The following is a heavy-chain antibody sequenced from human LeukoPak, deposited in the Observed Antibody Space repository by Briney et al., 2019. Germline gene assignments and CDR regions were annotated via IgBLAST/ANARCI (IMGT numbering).Heavy chain of an antibody. CDR1: GFTFSSYG. CDR3: ARDQYSDYFRGADY. Sequence: GGSLRLSCAASGFTFSSYGMHWVRQAPGKGLEWVAFIRYDGSNKYYADSVKGRFTVSRDNSKNTLYLQMNSLRAEDTAVYYCARDQYSDYFRGADYRGQGTLVTVSS. CDR2: IRYDGSNK. D-gene: IGHD5-12*01. V-gene: IGHV3-30*02. J-gene: IGHJ4*02.